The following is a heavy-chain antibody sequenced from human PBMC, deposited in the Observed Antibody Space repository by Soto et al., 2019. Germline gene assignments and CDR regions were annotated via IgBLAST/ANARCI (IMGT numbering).Heavy chain of an antibody. D-gene: IGHD2-8*01. CDR3: ARQWAV. V-gene: IGHV3-53*02. CDR1: GLTVSDYH. J-gene: IGHJ4*02. CDR2: IYKNGTT. Sequence: EVQLVETGGGLIQPGGSLRLSCAASGLTVSDYHMNWVRQAPGKGLEWVSVIYKNGTTYYGDSVKGRFTISRDNSKNMVYLQMNGLRAEDTAVYYCARQWAVWGQGTLFTVSS.